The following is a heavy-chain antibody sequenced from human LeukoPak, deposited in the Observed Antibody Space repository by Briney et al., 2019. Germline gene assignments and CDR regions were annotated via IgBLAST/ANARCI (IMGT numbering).Heavy chain of an antibody. CDR3: ARDSRVVVVPAAIMIYYYYGMDV. Sequence: SQTLSLTCAISGDSVSSNSAAWNWIRQSPSRGPEWLGRTYYRSKWYNDYAVSVKSLITINPDTSKNQFSLQLNSVTPEDTAVYYCARDSRVVVVPAAIMIYYYYGMDVWGQGTTVTVSS. CDR1: GDSVSSNSAA. D-gene: IGHD2-2*01. J-gene: IGHJ6*02. CDR2: TYYRSKWYN. V-gene: IGHV6-1*01.